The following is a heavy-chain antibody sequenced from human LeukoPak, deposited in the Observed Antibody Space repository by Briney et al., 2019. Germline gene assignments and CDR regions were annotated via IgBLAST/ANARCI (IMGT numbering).Heavy chain of an antibody. J-gene: IGHJ4*02. V-gene: IGHV3-7*01. CDR3: ARSAADGGSYSDY. Sequence: GGSLRLSCAASGFTFSTYWMSWVRQAPGKGLEWVANIKQDGSEKYYVDSVKGRFTISRDNSKNTLYLQMNSLRAEDTAVYYCARSAADGGSYSDYWGQGTLVTVSS. D-gene: IGHD3-16*01. CDR2: IKQDGSEK. CDR1: GFTFSTYW.